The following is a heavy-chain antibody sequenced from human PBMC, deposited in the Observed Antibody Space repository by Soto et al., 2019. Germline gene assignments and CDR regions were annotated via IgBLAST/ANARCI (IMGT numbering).Heavy chain of an antibody. J-gene: IGHJ4*02. CDR3: ARDGGPVLRYFDWLFSFDY. D-gene: IGHD3-9*01. CDR2: IWYDGSNK. Sequence: GGSLRLSCAASGFTFSSYGMHWVRQAPGKGLEWVAVIWYDGSNKYYADSVKGRFTISRDNSKNTLYLQMNSLRAEDTAVYYCARDGGPVLRYFDWLFSFDYWGQGTLVTVSS. CDR1: GFTFSSYG. V-gene: IGHV3-33*01.